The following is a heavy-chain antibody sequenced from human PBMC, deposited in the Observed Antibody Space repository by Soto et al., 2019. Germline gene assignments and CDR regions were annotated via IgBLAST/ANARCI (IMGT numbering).Heavy chain of an antibody. J-gene: IGHJ6*02. CDR2: SIPGFGTA. CDR1: GGTFSNYA. Sequence: SVKVSCKASGGTFSNYAISWVRQAPGQGLEWMGGSIPGFGTANYAQRFLGRVTVTADESTSTAYMELSSLRSEDTAVYYCARDGFAETDAQYQGLAVWGQGTTVTVSS. D-gene: IGHD3-10*01. CDR3: ARDGFAETDAQYQGLAV. V-gene: IGHV1-69*13.